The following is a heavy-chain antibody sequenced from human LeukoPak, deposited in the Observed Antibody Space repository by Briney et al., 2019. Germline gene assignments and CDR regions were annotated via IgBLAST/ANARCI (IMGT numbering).Heavy chain of an antibody. V-gene: IGHV3-23*01. Sequence: GGSLRLSCAASEFTFSSYALSWVRQAPGKGLEWVSAISGSGTSTYYADSVKGRFTISRDNSKNTLYLQMNSLRAEDTAVYYCAKGRGIYGSGSYSNFDYWGQGTLVTVSS. CDR1: EFTFSSYA. J-gene: IGHJ4*02. CDR3: AKGRGIYGSGSYSNFDY. CDR2: ISGSGTST. D-gene: IGHD3-10*01.